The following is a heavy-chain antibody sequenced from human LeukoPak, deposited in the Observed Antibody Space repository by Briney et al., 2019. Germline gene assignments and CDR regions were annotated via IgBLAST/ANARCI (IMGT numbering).Heavy chain of an antibody. J-gene: IGHJ4*02. V-gene: IGHV4-39*01. CDR1: GGSISSSSYY. CDR3: ARHLIPTVPYSPFDY. D-gene: IGHD2-21*01. CDR2: IFYSGNT. Sequence: SETLSLTCTVSGGSISSSSYYWGWIRQPPGEGLEWIGTIFYSGNTYYNPSLKSRVTISVDTSKNQFSLKVGSVTAADTAVYYCARHLIPTVPYSPFDYWGQGTLVTVSS.